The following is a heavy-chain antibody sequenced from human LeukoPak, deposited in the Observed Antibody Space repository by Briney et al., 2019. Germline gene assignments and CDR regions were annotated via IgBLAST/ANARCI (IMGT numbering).Heavy chain of an antibody. V-gene: IGHV3-30*04. D-gene: IGHD3-3*01. CDR2: ISYDGTYK. J-gene: IGHJ6*02. CDR1: GFTFSDFG. CDR3: ARDLTIFGVDYYYYYGMDV. Sequence: GGSLRLSCAASGFTFSDFGMHWVRQAPGKGLEWVAFISYDGTYKYSGDSVKGRFTISRDNSENTLYLQMNSVRPEDTGVYYCARDLTIFGVDYYYYYGMDVWGQGATVTVSS.